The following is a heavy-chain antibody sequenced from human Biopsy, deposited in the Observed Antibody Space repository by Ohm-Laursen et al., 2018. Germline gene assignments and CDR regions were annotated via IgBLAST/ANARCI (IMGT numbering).Heavy chain of an antibody. CDR2: IFYRGST. J-gene: IGHJ5*02. CDR1: GGSISNNNYY. CDR3: ARDYDTSGYYYVS. Sequence: GTLSLTCTVSGGSISNNNYYWGWIRQPPGKGLEWIGSIFYRGSTHYKPSLKSLVNISVDTSKNQFSLKLNSVTAADTAVYYCARDYDTSGYYYVSWGQGTLVTVSS. D-gene: IGHD3-22*01. V-gene: IGHV4-39*01.